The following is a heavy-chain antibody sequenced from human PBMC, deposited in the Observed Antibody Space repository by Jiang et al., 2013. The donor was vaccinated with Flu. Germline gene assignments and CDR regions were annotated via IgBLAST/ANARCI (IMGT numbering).Heavy chain of an antibody. CDR1: GFTFSGSA. Sequence: VQLVESGGGLVQPGGSLKLSCAASGFTFSGSAMHWVRQASGKGLEWVGRIRSKANSYATAYAASVKGRFTISRDDSKNTAYLQMNSLKTEDTAVYYCTRPDVTQDYWGQGTLVTVSS. V-gene: IGHV3-73*01. CDR2: IRSKANSYAT. CDR3: TRPDVTQDY. J-gene: IGHJ4*02. D-gene: IGHD2-15*01.